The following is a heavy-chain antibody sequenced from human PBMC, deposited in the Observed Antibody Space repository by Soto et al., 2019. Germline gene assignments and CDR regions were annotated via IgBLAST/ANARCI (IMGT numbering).Heavy chain of an antibody. CDR3: ARPPTASLDAFEI. CDR2: IYYSGST. J-gene: IGHJ3*02. V-gene: IGHV4-39*01. CDR1: GGSISISSYY. Sequence: QLQLQESGPGLVKPSETPSLTCTVSGGSISISSYYWGWIRQPPGKGLEWIGSIYYSGSTYYNPSLKSRVTISVDTSKNQFSLNLNSVTAADTAVYYCARPPTASLDAFEIWGQGTMVTVSS.